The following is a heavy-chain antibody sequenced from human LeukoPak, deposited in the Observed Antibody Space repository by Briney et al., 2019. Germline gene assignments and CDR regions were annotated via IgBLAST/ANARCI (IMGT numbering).Heavy chain of an antibody. D-gene: IGHD4-11*01. CDR1: GFTLSGYN. Sequence: GGSLRLSCAASGFTLSGYNMNWVRQAPGKGLEWISYISRSGNVNLYADSVKGRFTISRDNAENSLYLQMNSLRAEDTAVYYCARDESNYLLGALGGVWGKGTTVTVSS. CDR2: ISRSGNVN. CDR3: ARDESNYLLGALGGV. V-gene: IGHV3-48*01. J-gene: IGHJ6*04.